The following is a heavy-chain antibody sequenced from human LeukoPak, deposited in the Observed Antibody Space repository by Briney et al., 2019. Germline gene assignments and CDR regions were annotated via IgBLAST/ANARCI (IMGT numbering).Heavy chain of an antibody. Sequence: PSETLSLTCAVSGYSISSGYYWAWIRQPPGKGLEWIGSIYHSGSTYYNPSPKRRGTPSVDTSKKKCSLKPCTVSAATHAGSYYARHRGGVVVPAAGFRGFDYWGQGTLVTVSS. V-gene: IGHV4-38-2*01. D-gene: IGHD2-2*01. J-gene: IGHJ4*02. CDR3: ARHRGGVVVPAAGFRGFDY. CDR2: IYHSGST. CDR1: GYSISSGYY.